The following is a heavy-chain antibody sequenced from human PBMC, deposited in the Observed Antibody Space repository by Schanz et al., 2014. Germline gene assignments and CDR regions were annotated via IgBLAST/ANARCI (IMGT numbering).Heavy chain of an antibody. V-gene: IGHV3-30*02. CDR2: IRFDASAK. CDR3: VGSQVAVSEGYY. Sequence: QVQLVESGGGVAQPGGSLRLSCAASGFSFSGYGMHWVRQAPGKGLEWVAYIRFDASAKYYGDSVEGRFTISRDNAKNSLYLQRIRLGAEDVDFYYSVGSQVAVSEGYYWGQGALVIVS. J-gene: IGHJ4*02. D-gene: IGHD6-19*01. CDR1: GFSFSGYG.